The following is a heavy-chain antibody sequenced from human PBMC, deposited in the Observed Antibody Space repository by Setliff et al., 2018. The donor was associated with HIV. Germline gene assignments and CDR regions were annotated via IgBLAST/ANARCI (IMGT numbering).Heavy chain of an antibody. CDR3: ARLPQDVRSSIDF. Sequence: GESLRLSCAASGFTFTDYWMHWVRQVPGQGLVWVSRINVDGSSISYADSVKGRFTISRDNAKNTLFLQMSSLRAEDTAVYYCARLPQDVRSSIDFWGQGTLVTVSS. V-gene: IGHV3-74*01. CDR2: INVDGSSI. D-gene: IGHD6-6*01. J-gene: IGHJ4*02. CDR1: GFTFTDYW.